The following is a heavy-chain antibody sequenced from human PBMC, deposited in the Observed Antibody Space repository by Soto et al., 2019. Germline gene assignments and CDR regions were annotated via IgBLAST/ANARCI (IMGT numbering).Heavy chain of an antibody. J-gene: IGHJ5*02. CDR2: IYWDDAK. Sequence: QITLKESGPTLVKPTQTLTLTCTFSGFSLTTSGVGVGWIRQPPGKALEWLALIYWDDAKRYSTSLKSRITTTQETSKTPVVLTMTNMAPADTATYFCAHRTTTVTWWFDPWGQGTLVTVSS. CDR3: AHRTTTVTWWFDP. D-gene: IGHD4-17*01. CDR1: GFSLTTSGVG. V-gene: IGHV2-5*02.